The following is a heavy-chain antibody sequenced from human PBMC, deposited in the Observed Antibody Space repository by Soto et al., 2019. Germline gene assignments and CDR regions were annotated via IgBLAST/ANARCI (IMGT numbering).Heavy chain of an antibody. J-gene: IGHJ5*02. CDR2: TYNRVST. Sequence: QVQLQESGPGLVKPSETLSLTCTVSGGSISRGGYYWSWIRQNPGKVLEWIGYTYNRVSTYYNPSLMSRVPIALDTYKTQFSLKLTSVTAADTAVYYCASVPAPWGQATLVTVSS. CDR3: ASVPAP. CDR1: GGSISRGGYY. V-gene: IGHV4-31*03.